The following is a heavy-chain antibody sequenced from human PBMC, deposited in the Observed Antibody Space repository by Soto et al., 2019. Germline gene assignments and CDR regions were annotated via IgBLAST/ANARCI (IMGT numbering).Heavy chain of an antibody. CDR1: GFTFSTYA. J-gene: IGHJ6*02. CDR2: ISGSGGSI. Sequence: EVQLLESGGGLVQPGGSLRLSCAASGFTFSTYAMNWVRQAPGNGLEWVSAISGSGGSIHYADSVKGRFTISRDNSKNSLYLQMNSLRDADTAVYHCVKGYWKGDVWGQGTRVTVSS. V-gene: IGHV3-23*01. CDR3: VKGYWKGDV. D-gene: IGHD1-1*01.